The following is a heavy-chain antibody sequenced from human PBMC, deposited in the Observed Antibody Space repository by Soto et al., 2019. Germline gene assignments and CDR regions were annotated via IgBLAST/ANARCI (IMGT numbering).Heavy chain of an antibody. J-gene: IGHJ6*02. D-gene: IGHD6-13*01. V-gene: IGHV4-39*01. Sequence: QLQLQESGPGLVKPSETLSLTCTVSGGSISSSSYYWGWIRQPPGKGLEWIGSIYYSGSTYYNPSLKSRVTISVDTSKNQFSLKLSSVTAADTAVYYCARLRGSSNWKTYYCYGMDVWGQGTTVTVSS. CDR1: GGSISSSSYY. CDR2: IYYSGST. CDR3: ARLRGSSNWKTYYCYGMDV.